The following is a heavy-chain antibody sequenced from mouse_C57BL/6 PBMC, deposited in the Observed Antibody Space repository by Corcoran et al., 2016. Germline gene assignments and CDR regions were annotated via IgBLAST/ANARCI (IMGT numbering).Heavy chain of an antibody. D-gene: IGHD2-3*01. CDR1: GYTFTHYS. J-gene: IGHJ3*01. CDR2: IFPGSGST. Sequence: QVQLQQSVPELVNPGAFVKISCQASGYTFTHYSIYWVKQRPGQGLEWIGWIFPGSGSTYYNEKFKGKATLTVDKSSSTAYMLLSSLTSEDAAVYFCARHDGYRLAYWGQGTLVTVSA. V-gene: IGHV1-75*01. CDR3: ARHDGYRLAY.